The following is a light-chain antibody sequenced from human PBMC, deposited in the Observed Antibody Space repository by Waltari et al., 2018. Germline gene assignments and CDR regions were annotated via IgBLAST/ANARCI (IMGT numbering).Light chain of an antibody. V-gene: IGKV3-15*01. CDR1: QSVSSN. CDR3: QQYKNWPPLT. CDR2: GAS. Sequence: EIVFTPSPPTLPVSPGERATLSSRASQSVSSNVAWSQQRTGQAPRLLIYGASTRATGIPARLSGSGSGTEFTLTISSLQSEDCAVYYCQQYKNWPPLTFGGGTKVEIK. J-gene: IGKJ4*02.